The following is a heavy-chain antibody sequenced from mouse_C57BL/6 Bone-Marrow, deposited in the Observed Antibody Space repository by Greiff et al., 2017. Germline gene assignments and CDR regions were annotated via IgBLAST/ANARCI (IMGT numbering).Heavy chain of an antibody. V-gene: IGHV14-2*01. Sequence: EVKVVESGAELVKPGASVKLSCTASGFNIKDYYMHWVKQRTEQGLEWIGRIDPEDGETKYAPKFQGKATIAADTSSNTAYLQLSSLTSEDTAVYYCARDLYYYGSSYDTAYWGQGTLVTVSA. CDR2: IDPEDGET. CDR1: GFNIKDYY. CDR3: ARDLYYYGSSYDTAY. J-gene: IGHJ3*01. D-gene: IGHD1-1*01.